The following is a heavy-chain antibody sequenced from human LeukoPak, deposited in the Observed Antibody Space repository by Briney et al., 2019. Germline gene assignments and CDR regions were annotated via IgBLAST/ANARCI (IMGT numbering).Heavy chain of an antibody. V-gene: IGHV3-74*01. CDR1: GFTFSDFY. J-gene: IGHJ4*02. CDR2: IKSDGSST. D-gene: IGHD6-13*01. CDR3: AREVYSSSRHFEY. Sequence: GGSLRLSCAASGFTFSDFYMSWFRQVPGKGLVWVSRIKSDGSSTFYADSVKGRFTISRDNAKNTLYLQMNSLRAEDTAVYYCAREVYSSSRHFEYWGQGTLVTVSS.